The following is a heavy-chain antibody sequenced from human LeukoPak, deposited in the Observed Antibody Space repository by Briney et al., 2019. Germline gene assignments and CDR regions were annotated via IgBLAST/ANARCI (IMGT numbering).Heavy chain of an antibody. CDR1: GYTFTGYY. CDR2: INPNSGGT. V-gene: IGHV1-2*06. CDR3: ARRMASPYYYDSSGYYSE. Sequence: ASVKVSCKASGYTFTGYYMHWVRQAPGQGLEWMGRINPNSGGTNYAQKFQGRVTMTRDTSISTAYMELSRLRSDDTAVYYCARRMASPYYYDSSGYYSEWGQGTLVTVSS. J-gene: IGHJ4*02. D-gene: IGHD3-22*01.